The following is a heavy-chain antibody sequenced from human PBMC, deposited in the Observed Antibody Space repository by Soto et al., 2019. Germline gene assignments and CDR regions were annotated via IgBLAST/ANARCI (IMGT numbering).Heavy chain of an antibody. CDR3: ARGRYCLTGRCFPNWFDS. Sequence: SETLSLTCSVSGDSISNLDYFWAWIRQPPGQALEYIGYIYKSATTYYNPSFESRVAISVDTSKSQFSLNVTPVTAADTAVYFCARGRYCLTGRCFPNWFDSWGQGALGTVSS. V-gene: IGHV4-30-4*01. CDR2: IYKSATT. J-gene: IGHJ5*01. CDR1: GDSISNLDYF. D-gene: IGHD7-27*01.